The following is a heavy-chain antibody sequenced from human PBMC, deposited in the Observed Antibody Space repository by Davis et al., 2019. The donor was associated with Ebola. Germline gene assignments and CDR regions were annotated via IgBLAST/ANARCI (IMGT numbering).Heavy chain of an antibody. CDR3: ARGHNYAHEY. CDR2: VILKSGAT. J-gene: IGHJ4*02. V-gene: IGHV1-2*06. Sequence: ASVKVSCKASGYTFTAYNIHWMRQAPGQGLEWLGRVILKSGATNYAQKSQGRVTMTRDTSISTVYMELSSLRYDDTADYYWARGHNYAHEYWGQGTLVTVSS. CDR1: GYTFTAYN. D-gene: IGHD4-11*01.